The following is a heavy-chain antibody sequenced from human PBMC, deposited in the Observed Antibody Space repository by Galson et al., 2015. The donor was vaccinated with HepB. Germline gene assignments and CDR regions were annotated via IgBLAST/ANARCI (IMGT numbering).Heavy chain of an antibody. J-gene: IGHJ4*02. CDR3: ARDFDY. CDR2: IKQDGRER. CDR1: GLSVSSYW. V-gene: IGHV3-7*01. Sequence: SLRLSCAASGLSVSSYWMSWVRQAPGKGLEWVANIKQDGRERYYVNSVVGRFTISRDNAKSSLYLQMNSLRAEDTAVYYCARDFDYWGQGTLVPVAS.